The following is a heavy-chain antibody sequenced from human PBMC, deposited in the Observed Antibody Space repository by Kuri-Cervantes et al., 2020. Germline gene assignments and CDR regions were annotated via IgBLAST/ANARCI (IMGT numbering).Heavy chain of an antibody. J-gene: IGHJ4*02. D-gene: IGHD3-10*01. Sequence: GGSLRLSCTASGFSFSTYEMHWVRQPTGKWREWVAVISDDGSKKYYADSVKGRFTIARDNAKNSLYLQMNRLRDEDTAVYYCARSPSMVRGVSIVYYFDYWGQGTLVTGYS. CDR2: ISDDGSKK. V-gene: IGHV3-30-3*01. CDR1: GFSFSTYE. CDR3: ARSPSMVRGVSIVYYFDY.